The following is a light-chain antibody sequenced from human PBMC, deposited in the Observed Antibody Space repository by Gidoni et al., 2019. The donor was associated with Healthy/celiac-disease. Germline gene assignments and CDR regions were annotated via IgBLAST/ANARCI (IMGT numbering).Light chain of an antibody. CDR2: AAS. CDR1: QSISSY. V-gene: IGKV1-39*01. J-gene: IGKJ4*01. CDR3: QQSYSTPPS. Sequence: DIQMNQSPSSLSASVGDRVTITCRASQSISSYLNWYQQKPGNAPKLLIYAASSLQSGVPSRFSGSGSGKDFTLTISRLQPEDFATYYCQQSYSTPPSFGGGTKVEIK.